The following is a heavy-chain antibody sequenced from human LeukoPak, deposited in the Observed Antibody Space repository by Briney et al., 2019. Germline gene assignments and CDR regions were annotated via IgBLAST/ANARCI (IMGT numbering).Heavy chain of an antibody. CDR2: IHTSGST. V-gene: IGHV4-4*07. D-gene: IGHD3-9*01. CDR1: GGSISSYY. Sequence: SETLSLTCTVSGGSISSYYWSWIRQPAGKGLEWIGRIHTSGSTNYNPSLKSRVTMSVDTSKNQFSLKLSSVTAADTAVYYCASGYDILTGYYKSDYWGQGTLVTVSS. CDR3: ASGYDILTGYYKSDY. J-gene: IGHJ4*02.